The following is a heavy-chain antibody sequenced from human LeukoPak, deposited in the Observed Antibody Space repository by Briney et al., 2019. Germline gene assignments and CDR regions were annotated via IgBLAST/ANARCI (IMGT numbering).Heavy chain of an antibody. CDR1: GFTLRSYS. D-gene: IGHD3-10*01. CDR2: ISSSSAYI. Sequence: GGSLRLSCAASGFTLRSYSMNWVRQAPGKGLEWVSAISSSSAYIHYADSVKGRFIISRDNAQNSLYLQMSSLRAEDTAVYYCARVGTGSWYFDLWGRGTLVTFSS. CDR3: ARVGTGSWYFDL. J-gene: IGHJ2*01. V-gene: IGHV3-21*01.